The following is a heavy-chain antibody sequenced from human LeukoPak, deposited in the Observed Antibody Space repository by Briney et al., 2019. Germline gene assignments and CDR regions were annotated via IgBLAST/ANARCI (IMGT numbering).Heavy chain of an antibody. CDR1: GGSLSGYY. CDR3: ARTKYCSGGSCYSGSLDY. CDR2: INHSGST. D-gene: IGHD2-15*01. Sequence: ASETLSLTCAVYGGSLSGYYWSWIRQPPGKGLEWIGEINHSGSTNYNPSLKSRVTISVDTSKNQFSLKLSSVTAADTAVYYCARTKYCSGGSCYSGSLDYWGQGTLVTVSS. V-gene: IGHV4-34*01. J-gene: IGHJ4*02.